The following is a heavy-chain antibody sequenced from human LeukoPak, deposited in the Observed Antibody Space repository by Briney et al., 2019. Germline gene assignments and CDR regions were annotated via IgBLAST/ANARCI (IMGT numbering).Heavy chain of an antibody. D-gene: IGHD3-22*01. V-gene: IGHV3-21*04. CDR2: ISSSSSYI. CDR1: GFTFSSYS. CDR3: AKDPAMIVVVAGSY. J-gene: IGHJ4*02. Sequence: GGSLRLSCAASGFTFSSYSMNWVRQAPGKGLEWVSSISSSSSYIYYADSVKGRFTISRDNSKNTLYLQMNSLRAEDTAVYYCAKDPAMIVVVAGSYWGQGTLVTVSS.